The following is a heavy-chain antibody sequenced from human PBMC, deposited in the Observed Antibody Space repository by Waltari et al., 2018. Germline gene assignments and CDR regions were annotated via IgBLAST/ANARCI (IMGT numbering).Heavy chain of an antibody. CDR1: SDSLISNRFF. D-gene: IGHD1-20*01. CDR2: IYYSGNT. V-gene: IGHV4-39*01. Sequence: QMQLQESGPGLVKPSETLSLTCTVSSDSLISNRFFWVWIRQPPGKALDWTGTIYYSGNTYYNPALKRRGTRSTDTSRQQISLRLTSLTSADTAVYYCARLNHNWNPIDYWGQGTRVTVSS. J-gene: IGHJ4*02. CDR3: ARLNHNWNPIDY.